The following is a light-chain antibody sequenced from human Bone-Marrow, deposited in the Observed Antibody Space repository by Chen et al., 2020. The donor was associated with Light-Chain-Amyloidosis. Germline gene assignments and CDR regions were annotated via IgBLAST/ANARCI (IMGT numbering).Light chain of an antibody. CDR2: RTN. V-gene: IGLV8-61*01. Sequence: QTVVTQEPSFSVSPGGTVTLTCGLSSGSISTSYYPSWYQQTPGQAPRTLIYRTNTSSSGVPDRCSGSIRGNKAARTITGAQADDESDYYCVLYMGSGMWVFGGGTKLTVL. CDR1: SGSISTSYY. CDR3: VLYMGSGMWV. J-gene: IGLJ3*02.